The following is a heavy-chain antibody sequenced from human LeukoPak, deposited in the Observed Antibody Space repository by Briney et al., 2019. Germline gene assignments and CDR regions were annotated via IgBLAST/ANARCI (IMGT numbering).Heavy chain of an antibody. CDR3: ARAGYCSSTSCYTSDWFDP. V-gene: IGHV1-18*04. J-gene: IGHJ5*02. CDR2: ISAYNSNT. CDR1: GYTFTGYY. D-gene: IGHD2-2*02. Sequence: ASVKVSFKASGYTFTGYYMHWVRQAPGQGLEWMGWISAYNSNTNYAQKLQGRVTMTTDTSTSTAYMELRSLRSDDTAVYYCARAGYCSSTSCYTSDWFDPWGQGTLVTVSS.